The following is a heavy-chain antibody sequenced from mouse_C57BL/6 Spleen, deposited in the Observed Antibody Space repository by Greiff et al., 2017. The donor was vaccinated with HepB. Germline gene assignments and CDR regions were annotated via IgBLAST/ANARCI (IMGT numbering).Heavy chain of an antibody. CDR1: GFSLSTVGMG. CDR2: IWWDDDK. D-gene: IGHD2-5*01. CDR3: ARISYSNYDFDY. V-gene: IGHV8-8*01. J-gene: IGHJ2*01. Sequence: QVTLKVSGPGILQPSQTLSLTCSFSGFSLSTVGMGVGWIRQPSGKGLEWLAHIWWDDDKYYNPALKSRLTISKDTSKNQVYLKIANVYTADTATYYCARISYSNYDFDYWGQGTTLTVSS.